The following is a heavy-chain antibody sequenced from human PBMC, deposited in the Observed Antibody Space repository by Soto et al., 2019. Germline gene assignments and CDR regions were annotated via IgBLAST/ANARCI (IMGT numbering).Heavy chain of an antibody. CDR2: ISGSSDRT. D-gene: IGHD5-12*01. V-gene: IGHV3-23*01. Sequence: EVQVLESGGDLVQPGGSLRLSCAASGFTIRNYAMSWVRQAPGKALEWVSGISGSSDRTYYADSVKGRFTISKDTSSNTLYLQTNGLRVEDTAVYHCEGSWTWGQGTMVTVSS. CDR1: GFTIRNYA. CDR3: EGSWT. J-gene: IGHJ3*01.